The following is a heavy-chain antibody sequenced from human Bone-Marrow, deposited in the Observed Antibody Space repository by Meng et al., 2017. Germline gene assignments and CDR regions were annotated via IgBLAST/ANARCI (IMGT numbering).Heavy chain of an antibody. CDR2: ISGSGGST. CDR3: ARDSSPIVVVTAGTDY. Sequence: GESLKISCAASGFTFSSYAMSWVRQAPGKGLEWVSAISGSGGSTYYADSVKGRFTISRDNSKNTLYLQMNSLRAEDTAVYYCARDSSPIVVVTAGTDYWGQGTLVTVSS. V-gene: IGHV3-23*01. CDR1: GFTFSSYA. D-gene: IGHD2-21*02. J-gene: IGHJ4*02.